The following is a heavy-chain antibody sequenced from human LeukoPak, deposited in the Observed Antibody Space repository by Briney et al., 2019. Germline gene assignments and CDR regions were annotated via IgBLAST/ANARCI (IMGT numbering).Heavy chain of an antibody. CDR1: GYTFTSYY. CDR3: ARAAGDTYGYRYYFDS. D-gene: IGHD5-18*01. J-gene: IGHJ4*02. V-gene: IGHV1-46*01. Sequence: GASVKVSCKASGYTFTSYYIHWVRQAPGQGLEWMGLINPNGDSTDYAQMFQGRVTMTRDTSTSTVYMELSSLRSEDAAVYYCARAAGDTYGYRYYFDSWGQGTPVTVSS. CDR2: INPNGDST.